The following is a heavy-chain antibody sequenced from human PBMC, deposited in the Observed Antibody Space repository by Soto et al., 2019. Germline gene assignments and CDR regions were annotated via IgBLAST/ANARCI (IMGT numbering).Heavy chain of an antibody. J-gene: IGHJ4*02. CDR1: GFTFSAYA. CDR3: AKLPGSSRTDYFDY. Sequence: GGSLRLSCAASGFTFSAYAMTWVRQAPGGGLQWVTVISGGGGGTYYADSVKGRFTISRDNYKNTLYLQMNSLRPEDTALYYCAKLPGSSRTDYFDYWGQGTLVTVSS. CDR2: ISGGGGGT. V-gene: IGHV3-23*01. D-gene: IGHD1-26*01.